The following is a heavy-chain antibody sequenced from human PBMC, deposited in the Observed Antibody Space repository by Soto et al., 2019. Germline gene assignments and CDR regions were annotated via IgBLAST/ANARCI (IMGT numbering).Heavy chain of an antibody. CDR3: ARAGSYLTNWFDP. D-gene: IGHD1-26*01. Sequence: SETLSLTCAVSGGSISSGGYSWSWIRQPPGKGLEWIGYIYHSGSTYYNPFLKSRVTISVDRSKNQFSLKLSSVTAADTAVYYCARAGSYLTNWFDPWGQGTLVTVSS. CDR2: IYHSGST. CDR1: GGSISSGGYS. V-gene: IGHV4-30-2*01. J-gene: IGHJ5*02.